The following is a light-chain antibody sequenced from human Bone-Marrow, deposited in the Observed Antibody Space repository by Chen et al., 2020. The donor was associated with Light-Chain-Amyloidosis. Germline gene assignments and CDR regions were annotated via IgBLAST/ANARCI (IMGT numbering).Light chain of an antibody. CDR2: DDS. Sequence: SYVLTQPSSVSVAPGQTATIACGGNNIGSTSVRWYQQTPGQAPLLVVYDDSGRPSGIPERLSGSNSVNTATLTISRVEAGDEADYYWQVWDRSSDRPVFGGGTKLTVL. CDR1: NIGSTS. J-gene: IGLJ3*02. V-gene: IGLV3-21*02. CDR3: QVWDRSSDRPV.